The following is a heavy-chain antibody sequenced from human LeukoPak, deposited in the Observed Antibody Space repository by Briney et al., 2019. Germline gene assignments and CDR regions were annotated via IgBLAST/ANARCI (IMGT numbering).Heavy chain of an antibody. D-gene: IGHD3-10*01. V-gene: IGHV4-59*01. J-gene: IGHJ6*03. CDR1: GDSISSYY. CDR3: ARSPVEKSSGSYHNRFYYYYYMDV. Sequence: SETLSPTCTVSGDSISSYYWSWIRQPPGKGLEWIGYIYYSGSTNYNPSLKSRVTISVDTSKNQFSLKLSSVTAADTAVYYCARSPVEKSSGSYHNRFYYYYYMDVWGKGTTVTISS. CDR2: IYYSGST.